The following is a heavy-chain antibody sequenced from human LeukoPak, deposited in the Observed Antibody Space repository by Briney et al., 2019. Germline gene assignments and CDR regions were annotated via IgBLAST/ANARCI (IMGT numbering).Heavy chain of an antibody. Sequence: ASVKVSCTASGYRFSRYGISWVRQAPGQGPEWVGWVSVFNGDTKYAQKFQGRVTVTTEISTDTAYMELSSLRSDDTGVYCCARGHGYYYYMDVWGKGTTVTVTS. CDR2: VSVFNGDT. CDR3: ARGHGYYYYMDV. J-gene: IGHJ6*03. CDR1: GYRFSRYG. V-gene: IGHV1-18*01. D-gene: IGHD6-13*01.